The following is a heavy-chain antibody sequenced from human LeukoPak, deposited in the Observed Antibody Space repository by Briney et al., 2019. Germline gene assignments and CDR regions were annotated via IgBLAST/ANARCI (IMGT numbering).Heavy chain of an antibody. CDR1: GFTFSSYG. Sequence: GGSLRLSCAASGFTFSSYGMHWVRQAPGKGLEWVAVIWYDGSNKYYADSVKGRFTISRDNSKNTVYLQMNSLRAEDTAVYYCAKTTTGYSSGRFPGWPVDYWGQGTLVTVSS. CDR2: IWYDGSNK. D-gene: IGHD6-19*01. CDR3: AKTTTGYSSGRFPGWPVDY. V-gene: IGHV3-33*06. J-gene: IGHJ4*02.